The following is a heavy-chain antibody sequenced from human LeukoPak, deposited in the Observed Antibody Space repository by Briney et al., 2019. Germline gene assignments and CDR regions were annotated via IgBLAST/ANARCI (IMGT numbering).Heavy chain of an antibody. J-gene: IGHJ4*02. CDR1: GGSFSGYY. CDR2: INHSGST. V-gene: IGHV4-34*01. D-gene: IGHD5-18*01. CDR3: ARRIQLKNDY. Sequence: PSETLSLTCAVYGGSFSGYYWSWIRQPPGKGLEWIGEINHSGSTNYNPSLKSRVTISVDTSKNQSSLKLSSVTAADTAVYYCARRIQLKNDYWGQGTLVTVSS.